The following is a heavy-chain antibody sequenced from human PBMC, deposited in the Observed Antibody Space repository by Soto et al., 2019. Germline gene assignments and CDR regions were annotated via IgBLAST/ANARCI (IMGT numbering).Heavy chain of an antibody. CDR2: ISGSGGST. D-gene: IGHD6-13*01. Sequence: GGSLRLSCAASGFTFSSYAMSWVRQAPGKGLEWVSAISGSGGSTYYSDSVKGRFTISRDNSKNTLYLQMNSLRAEDTAVYYCAKDQPYSSSWYGFDYWGQGTLVTVSS. CDR1: GFTFSSYA. J-gene: IGHJ4*02. V-gene: IGHV3-23*01. CDR3: AKDQPYSSSWYGFDY.